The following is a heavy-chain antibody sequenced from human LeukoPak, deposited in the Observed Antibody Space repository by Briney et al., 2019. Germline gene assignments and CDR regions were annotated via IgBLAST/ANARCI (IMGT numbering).Heavy chain of an antibody. V-gene: IGHV4-31*03. CDR1: GGSISSGGYY. CDR3: ARDHVTWNYPVKYNCIDP. J-gene: IGHJ5*02. CDR2: IYYSGTT. D-gene: IGHD1-7*01. Sequence: SETLSLTCTVSGGSISSGGYYWSWIRQHPGKGLEWIGYIYYSGTTYYNPSLKSRVTISVDTSKNQFSLKLSSVTAADTAVYYCARDHVTWNYPVKYNCIDPAGHGALVTVSS.